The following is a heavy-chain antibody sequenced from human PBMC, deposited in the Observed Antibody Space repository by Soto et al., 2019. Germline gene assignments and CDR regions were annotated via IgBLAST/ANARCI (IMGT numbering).Heavy chain of an antibody. V-gene: IGHV4-59*01. Sequence: SETLSLTCTVSGGSITSSYWSWIRRPPGKGLEWIAYIYDTGISGYTPSTSYNPSLKSRVTTSVDTSKSQFSLKLTSVTAADTAVYYCARGEDAFFYYGLDVWGQGITVTVSS. CDR1: GGSITSSY. CDR3: ARGEDAFFYYGLDV. J-gene: IGHJ6*02. CDR2: IYDTGISGYTPST.